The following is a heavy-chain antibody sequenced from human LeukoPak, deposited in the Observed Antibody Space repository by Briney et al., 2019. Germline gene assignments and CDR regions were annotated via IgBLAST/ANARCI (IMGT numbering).Heavy chain of an antibody. J-gene: IGHJ4*02. V-gene: IGHV3-74*01. D-gene: IGHD6-13*01. CDR3: GRGTIAAPGIDY. Sequence: GGSLRLSCAASEISFSSSWMHWVRQGPGKGLVWVSRVNSDGTRTNYADSVKGRFTISRDNAKNTMYLQMNSLRAEDTAVYYCGRGTIAAPGIDYWGQGILVTVSA. CDR2: VNSDGTRT. CDR1: EISFSSSW.